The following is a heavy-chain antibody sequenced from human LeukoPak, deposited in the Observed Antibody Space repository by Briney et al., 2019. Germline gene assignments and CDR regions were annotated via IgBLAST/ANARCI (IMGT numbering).Heavy chain of an antibody. CDR1: GGSFSGYY. V-gene: IGHV4-34*01. CDR3: ARDRAMLGFGVDY. J-gene: IGHJ4*02. D-gene: IGHD3-10*01. CDR2: INHSGST. Sequence: PSETLSLTCAVYGGSFSGYYWSWIRQPPGKGLEWIGEINHSGSTNYNPSLKSRDTISVDTSKNQFSLKLSSVTAADTAVYYCARDRAMLGFGVDYWGQGTLVTVSS.